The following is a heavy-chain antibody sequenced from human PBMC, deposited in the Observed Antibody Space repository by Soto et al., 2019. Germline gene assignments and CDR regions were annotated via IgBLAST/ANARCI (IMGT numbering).Heavy chain of an antibody. J-gene: IGHJ6*03. D-gene: IGHD4-17*01. CDR3: ARQGHYYYYYYYMDV. Sequence: PSETLSLTCAVCGGSFSGYYWSWIRQPPGKGLESIGEINHRGSTNYNPSLKSRVTISVDTSKNRFSLKLSSVTAADTAVYYCARQGHYYYYYYYMDVWGKGTTVTVSS. V-gene: IGHV4-34*01. CDR2: INHRGST. CDR1: GGSFSGYY.